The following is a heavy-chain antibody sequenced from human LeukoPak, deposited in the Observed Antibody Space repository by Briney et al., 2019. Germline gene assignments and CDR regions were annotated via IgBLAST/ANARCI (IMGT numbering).Heavy chain of an antibody. J-gene: IGHJ5*02. V-gene: IGHV3-48*03. CDR3: ASSTMVRGENWFDP. D-gene: IGHD3-10*01. Sequence: QPGGSLRLSCAAPGFTFSSYEMNWVRQAPGKGLEWVSYISSSGSTIYYADSVKGRFTISRDNAKNSLYLQMNSLRAEDTAVYYCASSTMVRGENWFDPWGQGTLVTVSS. CDR1: GFTFSSYE. CDR2: ISSSGSTI.